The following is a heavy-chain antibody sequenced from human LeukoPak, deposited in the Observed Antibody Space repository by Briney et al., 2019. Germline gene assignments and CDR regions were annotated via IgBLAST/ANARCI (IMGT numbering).Heavy chain of an antibody. CDR2: IYHSGNT. J-gene: IGHJ6*02. V-gene: IGHV4-61*08. D-gene: IGHD3-22*01. Sequence: PSETLSLTCTVSGGSISSGGYYWSWIRQPPGKGLEWIGYIYHSGNTYYNPSLKSRVTISIHNSKNQFSLKVNSVTAADTAVYYCARDRNYYDSSGPPCYYSALDVWGQGTTVTVSS. CDR3: ARDRNYYDSSGPPCYYSALDV. CDR1: GGSISSGGYY.